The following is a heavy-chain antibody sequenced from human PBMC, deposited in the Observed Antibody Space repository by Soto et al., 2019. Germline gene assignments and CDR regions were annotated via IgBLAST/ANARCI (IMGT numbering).Heavy chain of an antibody. CDR2: ISWNRGSI. Sequence: EVQLVESGGGLVQPGMSLRLSCAASGFTVYDYAIHWVRQAPGKGLEWVAGISWNRGSIGYADSVQGRFTISRDNAQKSLYMQMNSPRAEDTALYYCAKAFYGDVPSDNWCDYSGQGTLVTVS. D-gene: IGHD4-17*01. CDR1: GFTVYDYA. CDR3: AKAFYGDVPSDNWCDY. J-gene: IGHJ5*01. V-gene: IGHV3-9*01.